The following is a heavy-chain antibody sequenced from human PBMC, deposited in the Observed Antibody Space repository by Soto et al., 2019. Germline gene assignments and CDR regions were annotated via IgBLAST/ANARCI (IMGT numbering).Heavy chain of an antibody. CDR1: GFTFSDDY. J-gene: IGHJ4*02. V-gene: IGHV3-11*01. D-gene: IGHD5-18*01. CDR2: ISSSGGTI. CDR3: ARASSPRDPWLDY. Sequence: GGSLRLSCGASGFTFSDDYMSWIRQAPGKGLEWVSYISSSGGTIYYADSVKGRFTISRDNAKNSLFLQMNSLRADDTAVYYCARASSPRDPWLDYWVQGTLVTVSS.